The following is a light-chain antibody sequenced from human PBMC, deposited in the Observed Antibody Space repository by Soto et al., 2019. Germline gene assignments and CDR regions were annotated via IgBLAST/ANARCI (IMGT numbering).Light chain of an antibody. Sequence: EIVLTQSPATLSLSPGERATLSCRASLSVGSYLAWYQQKVGQAPRLLIYEASTRATGIPARFSGSGSGTDFTLTISSLEPEEFAVYYCQQRSNWPLTFGGGTKVEIK. V-gene: IGKV3-11*01. CDR2: EAS. CDR1: LSVGSY. CDR3: QQRSNWPLT. J-gene: IGKJ4*01.